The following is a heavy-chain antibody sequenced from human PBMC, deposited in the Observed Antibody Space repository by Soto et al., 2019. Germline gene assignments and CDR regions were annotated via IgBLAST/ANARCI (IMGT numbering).Heavy chain of an antibody. Sequence: QVQLVQSGAEVKKPGASVKVSCKASGYTFTSYAMHWVRQAPGQRLEWMGWINAGNGNTKYSQKFQGRVTITRDTSASTAYMELSSLRSEDTAVYYCASPASSFDYYYGMDVWGQGTTVTVSS. CDR3: ASPASSFDYYYGMDV. D-gene: IGHD6-13*01. CDR1: GYTFTSYA. J-gene: IGHJ6*02. V-gene: IGHV1-3*01. CDR2: INAGNGNT.